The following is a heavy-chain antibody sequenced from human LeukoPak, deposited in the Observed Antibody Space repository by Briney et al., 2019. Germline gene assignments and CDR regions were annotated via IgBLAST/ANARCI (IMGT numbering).Heavy chain of an antibody. CDR2: ITASSTAI. V-gene: IGHV3-21*01. CDR3: AKGGGYEAQYYYYYLDV. J-gene: IGHJ6*03. D-gene: IGHD5-12*01. Sequence: GGSLRLSCAASGFTFNTYTMNWVRQAPGKGLEWVSSITASSTAIYSAYSVKGRFTISRDNSKNTLHLQMKSLRAEDTAVYYCAKGGGYEAQYYYYYLDVWGKGTTVTISS. CDR1: GFTFNTYT.